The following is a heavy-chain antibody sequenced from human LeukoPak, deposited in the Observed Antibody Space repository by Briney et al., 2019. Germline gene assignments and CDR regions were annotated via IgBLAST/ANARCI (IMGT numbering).Heavy chain of an antibody. V-gene: IGHV1-2*02. D-gene: IGHD3-10*01. CDR3: ARSRTGSGFLFDY. CDR1: GYTFNRYG. Sequence: GASVKVSCKASGYTFNRYGITWVRQAPGQGLEWMGWINPNSGGTNYAQKFQGRVTMTRDTSISTAYMELSRLRSDDTAVYYCARSRTGSGFLFDYWGQGTLVTVSS. J-gene: IGHJ4*02. CDR2: INPNSGGT.